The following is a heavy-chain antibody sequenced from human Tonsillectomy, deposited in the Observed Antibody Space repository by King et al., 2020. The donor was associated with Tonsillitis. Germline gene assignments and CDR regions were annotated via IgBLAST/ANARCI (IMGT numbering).Heavy chain of an antibody. V-gene: IGHV5-51*01. CDR2: IYPGDSDT. D-gene: IGHD3-22*01. CDR3: ARIPMYYYDSSGYYYFDY. CDR1: GYSFTSYW. Sequence: QLVQSGAEVKKPGESLKISCKGSGYSFTSYWIGWVRQMPGKGLEWMGIIYPGDSDTRYSPSFQGQVTISADKSISTAYLQWSSLKASDTAMYYCARIPMYYYDSSGYYYFDYWGQGTLVTVSS. J-gene: IGHJ4*02.